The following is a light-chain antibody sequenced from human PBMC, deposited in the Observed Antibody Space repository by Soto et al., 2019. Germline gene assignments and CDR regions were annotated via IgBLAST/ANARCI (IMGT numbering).Light chain of an antibody. CDR3: KSYTGINNWV. V-gene: IGLV2-8*01. Sequence: QSALTQPPSASGSPGQSVTISCTGTSSDVGGYNYVSWYQQHPGKAPKVMIYEVNKRPSGVPDRFSGSKSGNTASLTVSGLQGEDEGDYYCKSYTGINNWVFGGGTKLTVL. CDR2: EVN. CDR1: SSDVGGYNY. J-gene: IGLJ3*02.